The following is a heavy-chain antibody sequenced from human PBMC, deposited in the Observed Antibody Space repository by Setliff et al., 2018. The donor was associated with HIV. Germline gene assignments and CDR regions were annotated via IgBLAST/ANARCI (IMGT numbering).Heavy chain of an antibody. CDR1: GGTFSDFR. J-gene: IGHJ4*02. CDR2: IIPFFRTT. CDR3: ARDKTGDLWYFDS. Sequence: SVKVSCKASGGTFSDFRITWVRQAPGQGLEWMGGIIPFFRTTNYAQKFQGRVTVTADISTSTAYMELRSLRSDDTAVYYCARDKTGDLWYFDSWGQGTLVTVSS. D-gene: IGHD7-27*01. V-gene: IGHV1-69*06.